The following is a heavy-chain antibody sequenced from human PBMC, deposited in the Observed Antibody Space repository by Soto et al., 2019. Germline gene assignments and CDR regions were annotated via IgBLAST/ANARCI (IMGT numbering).Heavy chain of an antibody. CDR1: GFTFSTFG. CDR2: ISDSGGTT. CDR3: AKAARTTTLYNFDF. V-gene: IGHV3-23*01. J-gene: IGHJ4*02. Sequence: GGSLRLSCAASGFTFSTFGMNWVRQAPGKGLEWVSVISDSGGTTFHADSVKGRFTISRDNSKNTLYLQMNSLRPEDTAVYYCAKAARTTTLYNFDFWGQGTLVTV. D-gene: IGHD1-1*01.